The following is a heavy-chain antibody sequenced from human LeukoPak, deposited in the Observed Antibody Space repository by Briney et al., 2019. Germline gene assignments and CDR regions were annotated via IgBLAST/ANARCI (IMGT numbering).Heavy chain of an antibody. D-gene: IGHD1-26*01. V-gene: IGHV4-34*01. Sequence: SETLSLTCAVYGGSFSQYYWNWIRQSPGKGLEWIGEINHSGRTNYNPALKSRVSISVDTSKNQFSLKLSSVTAADTAVYYCAREGGSYNCFDPWGQGTLVTVSS. CDR3: AREGGSYNCFDP. CDR2: INHSGRT. J-gene: IGHJ5*02. CDR1: GGSFSQYY.